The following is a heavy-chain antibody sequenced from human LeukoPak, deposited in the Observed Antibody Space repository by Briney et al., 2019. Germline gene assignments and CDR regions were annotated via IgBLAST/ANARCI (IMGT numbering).Heavy chain of an antibody. CDR1: GFTFDDYA. J-gene: IGHJ4*02. Sequence: GRSLRLSCAAYGFTFDDYAMHWVRQAPGKGLEWVSGISWNSGSIGYADSVKGRFTISRDNAKNSLYLQMNSLRAEDTALYYCAKTPDYGDDYYFDYWGQGTLVTVSS. V-gene: IGHV3-9*01. CDR2: ISWNSGSI. D-gene: IGHD4-17*01. CDR3: AKTPDYGDDYYFDY.